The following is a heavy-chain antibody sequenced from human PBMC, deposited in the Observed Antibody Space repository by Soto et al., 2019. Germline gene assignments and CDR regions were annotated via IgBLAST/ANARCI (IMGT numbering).Heavy chain of an antibody. J-gene: IGHJ4*02. CDR2: VSGSGTST. CDR3: AKVLRDGLRTFDS. CDR1: GFTFTNYV. Sequence: GGSLRLSYAASGFTFTNYVISWVRQAPRKGLERVSSVSGSGTSTFYADSVKGRFTISRDNSQNMVFLQMNSLRAEDTAVYYCAKVLRDGLRTFDSWGQGTLVTVSS. V-gene: IGHV3-23*01.